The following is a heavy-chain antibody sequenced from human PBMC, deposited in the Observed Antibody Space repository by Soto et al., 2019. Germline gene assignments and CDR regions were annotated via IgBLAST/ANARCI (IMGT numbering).Heavy chain of an antibody. J-gene: IGHJ5*02. CDR1: GYNFMRYG. CDR3: ARGISGGYSDWFDP. CDR2: INVDNGET. V-gene: IGHV1-18*04. D-gene: IGHD1-26*01. Sequence: QVQLVQSGAEVKKPGASVKVSCKASGYNFMRYGFTWVRQAPGQGLEWMGWINVDNGETKYPQRIQGRVTMTTDTSTSTVYMELRSLTSDDTAVYYCARGISGGYSDWFDPWGHGTLVTVSS.